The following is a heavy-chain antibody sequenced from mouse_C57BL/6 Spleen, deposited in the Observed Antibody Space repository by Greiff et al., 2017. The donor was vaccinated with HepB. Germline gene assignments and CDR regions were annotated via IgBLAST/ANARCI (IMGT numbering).Heavy chain of an antibody. V-gene: IGHV1-69*01. CDR3: ARRGLRERYFDV. D-gene: IGHD1-1*01. J-gene: IGHJ1*03. Sequence: QVQLQQSGAELVMPGASVKLSCKASGYTFTSYWMHWVKQRPGQGLEWIGEIDPSDSYTNYNQKFKGKSTLTVDKSSSTAYMQLSSLTSEDSAVYYCARRGLRERYFDVWGTGTTVTVSS. CDR1: GYTFTSYW. CDR2: IDPSDSYT.